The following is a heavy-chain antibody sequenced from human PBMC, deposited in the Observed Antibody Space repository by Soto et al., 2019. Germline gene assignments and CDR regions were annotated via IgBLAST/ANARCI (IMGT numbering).Heavy chain of an antibody. CDR1: GFTFSSYA. Sequence: GGSLRLSCAASGFTFSSYAMHWVRQAPGKGLEWVAVISYDGSNKYYADSVKGRFTISRDNSKNTLYLQMNSLRAEDTAVYYCAREDYYDSSGYYSRGYFDYWGQGTLVTVSS. CDR3: AREDYYDSSGYYSRGYFDY. V-gene: IGHV3-30-3*01. D-gene: IGHD3-22*01. CDR2: ISYDGSNK. J-gene: IGHJ4*02.